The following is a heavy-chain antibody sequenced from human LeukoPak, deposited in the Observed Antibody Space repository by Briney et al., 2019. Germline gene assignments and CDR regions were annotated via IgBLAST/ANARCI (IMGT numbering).Heavy chain of an antibody. D-gene: IGHD2-2*01. CDR3: ARVAVIYQYYMNV. Sequence: PGGSLRLSCAASGFTFSAYWMSWVRQAPGKGLEGVANIRQDGSETYYADSAKGRFTISRDNAKNSLYLQLNSLTAEDTAVYYCARVAVIYQYYMNVWGRGTTVTVSS. J-gene: IGHJ6*03. CDR2: IRQDGSET. V-gene: IGHV3-7*01. CDR1: GFTFSAYW.